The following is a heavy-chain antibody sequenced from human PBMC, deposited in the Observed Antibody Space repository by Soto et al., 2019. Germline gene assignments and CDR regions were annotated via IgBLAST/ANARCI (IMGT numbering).Heavy chain of an antibody. D-gene: IGHD3-16*01. CDR2: IKHDGSEN. J-gene: IGHJ6*02. CDR3: ARVSGGEWRRIDYYYHGIDA. Sequence: EVQLVESGGGLVQQGGSLRLSCVASGFTFRGYWMSWVRQAPGKGLEWVAFIKHDGSENVFLGTVKGRFAISRDNAKKSVDLQMNSLKGEDTATYYCARVSGGEWRRIDYYYHGIDAWGQGTTVTVSS. CDR1: GFTFRGYW. V-gene: IGHV3-7*05.